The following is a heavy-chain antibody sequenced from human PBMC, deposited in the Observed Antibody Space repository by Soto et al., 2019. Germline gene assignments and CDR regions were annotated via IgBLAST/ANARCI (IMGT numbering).Heavy chain of an antibody. CDR2: ISPKRGGS. D-gene: IGHD3-9*01. V-gene: IGHV1-2*02. CDR3: ARPPGYISDWYYFDL. Sequence: ASVKVSCKASGYTFINYYMHWVRQAPGQGFEWMGRISPKRGGSNYAQKFQGRVSMTWDTTIKTAYLELSSLMSEDTAVYYCARPPGYISDWYYFDLWGQGTQVTVSS. CDR1: GYTFINYY. J-gene: IGHJ4*02.